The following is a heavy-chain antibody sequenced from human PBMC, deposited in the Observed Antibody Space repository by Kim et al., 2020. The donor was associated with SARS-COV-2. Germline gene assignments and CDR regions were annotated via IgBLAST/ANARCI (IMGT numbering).Heavy chain of an antibody. J-gene: IGHJ3*02. CDR3: AKDYYYDSSLAFDI. D-gene: IGHD3-22*01. V-gene: IGHV3-30*02. Sequence: ADSVKGRFTISRDNSKNTLYLQMNSLRAEDTAVYYCAKDYYYDSSLAFDIWGQGTMVTVSS.